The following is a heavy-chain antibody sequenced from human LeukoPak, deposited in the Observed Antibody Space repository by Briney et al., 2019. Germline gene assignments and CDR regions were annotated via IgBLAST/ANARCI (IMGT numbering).Heavy chain of an antibody. J-gene: IGHJ4*02. D-gene: IGHD2-2*02. Sequence: GASVKVSCKASGYTFTGYYMHWVRQAPGQGLEWMGWINPNSGGTNYAQKFQGRVTMTRDTPISTAYMELSRLRSDDTAVYYCARGRVYCSSTSCYTTHNFDYWGQGTLVTVSS. V-gene: IGHV1-2*02. CDR3: ARGRVYCSSTSCYTTHNFDY. CDR2: INPNSGGT. CDR1: GYTFTGYY.